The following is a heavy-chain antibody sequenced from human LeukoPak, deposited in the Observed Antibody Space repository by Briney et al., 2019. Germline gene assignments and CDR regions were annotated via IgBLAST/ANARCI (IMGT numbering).Heavy chain of an antibody. Sequence: PGGSLILSCAASGFTFSSYSMNWVRQAPGKGLEWVSSISSSSSYIYYADSVKGRFTISRDNAKNSLYLQMNSLRAEDTAVYYCARDLAMTTVTIDAFDIWGQGTMVTVSS. CDR2: ISSSSSYI. V-gene: IGHV3-21*01. D-gene: IGHD4-17*01. CDR1: GFTFSSYS. CDR3: ARDLAMTTVTIDAFDI. J-gene: IGHJ3*02.